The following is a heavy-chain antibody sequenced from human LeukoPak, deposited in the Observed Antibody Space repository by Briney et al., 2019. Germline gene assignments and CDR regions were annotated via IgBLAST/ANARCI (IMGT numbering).Heavy chain of an antibody. J-gene: IGHJ4*02. V-gene: IGHV4-31*03. D-gene: IGHD3-22*01. Sequence: SQTLSLTCTVSGGSISSDNYYWSWIRQHPGKGLEWIGYIYYSGSTNYNPSLKSRVTISVDTSKNQVSLNLSSVTAADTAVYYCARGRWDTSGYYTDYWGQGTLATVSS. CDR3: ARGRWDTSGYYTDY. CDR2: IYYSGST. CDR1: GGSISSDNYY.